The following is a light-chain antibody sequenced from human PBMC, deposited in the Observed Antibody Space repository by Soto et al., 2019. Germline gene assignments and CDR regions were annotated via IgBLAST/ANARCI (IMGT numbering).Light chain of an antibody. CDR1: SGDVGVYNF. Sequence: QSVLTQPRSVSGSPGQSVTISCTATSGDVGVYNFVSWYQQRPGNAPKLIIYDVYKRPSGVPDRFSGSKSGSTASLTISGLQAEDETDYYCCSYAGSQTWVFGGGTKLTVL. CDR3: CSYAGSQTWV. J-gene: IGLJ3*02. V-gene: IGLV2-11*01. CDR2: DVY.